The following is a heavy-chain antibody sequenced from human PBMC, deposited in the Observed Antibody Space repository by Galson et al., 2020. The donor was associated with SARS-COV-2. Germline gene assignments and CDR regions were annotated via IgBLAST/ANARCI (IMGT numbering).Heavy chain of an antibody. J-gene: IGHJ4*02. V-gene: IGHV1-8*01. CDR3: ARGRATVNHFDY. CDR1: GYTFTSYD. CDR2: MNPNSGNT. Sequence: ASVKVSCKASGYTFTSYDINWVRQATGQGLEWMGWMNPNSGNTGYAQKFQGRVTMTRNTSISTAYMELSSLRSEDTAVYYCARGRATVNHFDYWGQGTLVTVSS. D-gene: IGHD4-17*01.